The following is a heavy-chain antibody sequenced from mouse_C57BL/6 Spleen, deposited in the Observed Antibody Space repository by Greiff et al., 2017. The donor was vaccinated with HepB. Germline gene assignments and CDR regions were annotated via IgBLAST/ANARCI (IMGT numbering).Heavy chain of an antibody. CDR1: GFTFSSYA. V-gene: IGHV5-4*01. Sequence: EVHLVESGGGLVKPGGSLKLSCAASGFTFSSYAMSWVRQTPEKRLEWVATISDGGSYTYYPDNVKGRFTISRDNAKNNLYLQMSHLKSEDTAMYYCAREGYYGRSPLWGQGTTLTVSS. CDR3: AREGYYGRSPL. J-gene: IGHJ2*01. D-gene: IGHD1-1*01. CDR2: ISDGGSYT.